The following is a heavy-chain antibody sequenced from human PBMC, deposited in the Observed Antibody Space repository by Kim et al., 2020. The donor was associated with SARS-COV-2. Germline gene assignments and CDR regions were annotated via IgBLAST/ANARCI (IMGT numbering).Heavy chain of an antibody. CDR1: GGSISSYY. CDR3: GGTRYYYYYGKDV. CDR2: IYYSGST. D-gene: IGHD3-16*01. J-gene: IGHJ6*02. V-gene: IGHV4-59*01. Sequence: SETLSLTCTVSGGSISSYYWSWIRQPPGKGLEWIWYIYYSGSTNYNPSLKSRVTISVDTSKYQFSLKLSSVTAADTAVYYCGGTRYYYYYGKDVWGQGTTVTVSS.